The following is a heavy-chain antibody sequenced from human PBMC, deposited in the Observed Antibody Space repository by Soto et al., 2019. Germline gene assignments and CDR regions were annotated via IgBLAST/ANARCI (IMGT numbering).Heavy chain of an antibody. V-gene: IGHV3-30-3*01. CDR3: ARELERLLVD. D-gene: IGHD1-1*01. J-gene: IGHJ4*02. CDR1: GFTFSSYA. Sequence: QVQLVESGGGAVQPGRSLRLSCAASGFTFSSYAMHWVRQAPGKGLEWVAVISYDGSNKYYADSVKGRFTISRDNSKNPLYLQMNSLRAEDTAVYYCARELERLLVDWGQGTLVTVSS. CDR2: ISYDGSNK.